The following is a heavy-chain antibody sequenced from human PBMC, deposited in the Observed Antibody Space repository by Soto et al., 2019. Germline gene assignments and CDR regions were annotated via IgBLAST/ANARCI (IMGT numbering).Heavy chain of an antibody. CDR2: IHTGGLK. CDR3: ATWGSGSHYLDH. D-gene: IGHD7-27*01. V-gene: IGHV3-53*04. J-gene: IGHJ4*02. Sequence: EVQVVQSGGGLVQPGGSLRLSCAASGFSVASTYMTCARQAPGGGLRWVSSIHTGGLKPFADFVKGRFSLSRDTSTNTLYLEMNSLRPDDTAVYYCATWGSGSHYLDHWGQGSLVTVSS. CDR1: GFSVASTY.